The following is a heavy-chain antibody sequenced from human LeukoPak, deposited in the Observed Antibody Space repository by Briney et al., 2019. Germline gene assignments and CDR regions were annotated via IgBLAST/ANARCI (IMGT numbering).Heavy chain of an antibody. V-gene: IGHV3-74*03. CDR1: GFTFSNYW. D-gene: IGHD1-14*01. J-gene: IGHJ3*02. Sequence: GGSLRLSCAASGFTFSNYWMHWVRQAPGKGLVWVSRINSDGSSTTYADSVKGRFTISRDNAKNTLYLQMNSLRAEDTAVYYCARDSGTLDAFDIWGQGTMVTVSS. CDR2: INSDGSST. CDR3: ARDSGTLDAFDI.